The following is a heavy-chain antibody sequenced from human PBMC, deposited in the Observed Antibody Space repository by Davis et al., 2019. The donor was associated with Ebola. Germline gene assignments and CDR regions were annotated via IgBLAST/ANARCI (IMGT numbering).Heavy chain of an antibody. CDR1: GFTFSSYA. CDR3: AKAPRVYYYGSGAFDY. D-gene: IGHD3-10*01. J-gene: IGHJ4*02. V-gene: IGHV3-23*01. CDR2: ISGSGGST. Sequence: PGGSLRLSCAASGFTFSSYAMSWVRQAPGKGLEWVSAISGSGGSTYYADSVKGRFTISRDNSKNTLYLQMNSLRAEDTAVYYCAKAPRVYYYGSGAFDYWGQGTLVTVSS.